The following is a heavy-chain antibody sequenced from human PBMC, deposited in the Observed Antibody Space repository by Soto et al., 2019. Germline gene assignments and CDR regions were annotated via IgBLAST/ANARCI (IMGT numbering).Heavy chain of an antibody. V-gene: IGHV3-72*01. CDR2: TRNKANNYIT. Sequence: EVQLVESGGGLVQPGGSLRLSCVASGFTFSDHYMDWVRQAPGKGLEWVGRTRNKANNYITDYAASVNGRFTISRDDSKNLMYLQMNSLKTEDTAVYYCAREYSNSNVDFDYWGQGTLVTVSS. D-gene: IGHD6-6*01. CDR3: AREYSNSNVDFDY. J-gene: IGHJ4*02. CDR1: GFTFSDHY.